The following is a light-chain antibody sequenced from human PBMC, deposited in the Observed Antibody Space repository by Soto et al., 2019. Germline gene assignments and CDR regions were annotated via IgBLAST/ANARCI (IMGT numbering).Light chain of an antibody. CDR2: AAS. V-gene: IGKV1-27*01. CDR1: QGISNY. CDR3: QKYKSAPWT. Sequence: DIQMTQSPSSLSASIGDRVTITCRASQGISNYLAWYQQKPGKVPKLLIYAASTLQSGVASRFSGSGSGTDLTLTISRAQSEDVATYYCQKYKSAPWTFGQGTKVEIK. J-gene: IGKJ1*01.